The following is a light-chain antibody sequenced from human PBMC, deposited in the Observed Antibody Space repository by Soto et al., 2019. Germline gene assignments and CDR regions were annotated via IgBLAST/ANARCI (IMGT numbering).Light chain of an antibody. CDR3: QQYNSYSRT. J-gene: IGKJ1*01. Sequence: DIQMTQSPSTRSASVGDRVTITCLASQSISIWLAWYQQKPGKAPKILIFDASTLQSGVPSRFSGSGSGTEFTLTISSLHPDDFATYYCQQYNSYSRTFGRGTKVEIK. CDR1: QSISIW. V-gene: IGKV1-5*01. CDR2: DAS.